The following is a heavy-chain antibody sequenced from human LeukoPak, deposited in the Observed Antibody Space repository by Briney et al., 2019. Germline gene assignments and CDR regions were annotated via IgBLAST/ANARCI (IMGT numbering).Heavy chain of an antibody. Sequence: PGGSLRLSCAASRFTFSSYAMSWVRQAPGKGLEWVSAISGSGGGTYYADSVKGRFTISRDNSKNTLYLQMNSLTAEDTAVYYCARGILTGLDYFDYWGQGILVTVSS. V-gene: IGHV3-23*01. CDR3: ARGILTGLDYFDY. CDR2: ISGSGGGT. D-gene: IGHD3-9*01. J-gene: IGHJ4*02. CDR1: RFTFSSYA.